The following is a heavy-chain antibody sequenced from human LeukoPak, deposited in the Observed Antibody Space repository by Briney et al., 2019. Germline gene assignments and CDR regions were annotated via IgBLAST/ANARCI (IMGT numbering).Heavy chain of an antibody. J-gene: IGHJ4*02. CDR3: AKYSHRGDSSIDY. V-gene: IGHV3-23*01. D-gene: IGHD2-21*02. Sequence: PGGSLRLSCAAAGFTFSDYGMNWVRQAPGKGLEWVSGISGSGISTYYADSVKGRFTISRDNSKNTLYLQMNSLRAEDTAVYYCAKYSHRGDSSIDYWGQGTLVTVSS. CDR1: GFTFSDYG. CDR2: ISGSGIST.